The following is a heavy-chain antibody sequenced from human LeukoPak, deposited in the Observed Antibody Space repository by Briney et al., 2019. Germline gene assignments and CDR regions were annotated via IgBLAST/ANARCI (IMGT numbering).Heavy chain of an antibody. CDR3: AREGSYDFWSGYQLNYFDY. Sequence: ASVKVSCKASGYTFTSYGISWVRQAPGQGLEWMGWISAYNGNTNYAQKLQGRVTMTTDTSTSTAYMELRSLRSDDTAVYYCAREGSYDFWSGYQLNYFDYWGQGTLVTVSS. CDR1: GYTFTSYG. CDR2: ISAYNGNT. J-gene: IGHJ4*02. D-gene: IGHD3-3*01. V-gene: IGHV1-18*01.